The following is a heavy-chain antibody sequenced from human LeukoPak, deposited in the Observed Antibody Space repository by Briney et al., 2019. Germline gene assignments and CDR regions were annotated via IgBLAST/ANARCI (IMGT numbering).Heavy chain of an antibody. V-gene: IGHV1-2*02. D-gene: IGHD6-6*01. CDR3: ARDVSLIAARPRFLDY. CDR1: GYTFTGYY. CDR2: INPNSGGT. J-gene: IGHJ4*02. Sequence: GASVKVSCKASGYTFTGYYMHWVRQAPGQGLEWMGWINPNSGGTNYAQKFQGRVTMTRDTSTSTAYIELSSLRSDDTAVYFCARDVSLIAARPRFLDYWGQGTLVTVSS.